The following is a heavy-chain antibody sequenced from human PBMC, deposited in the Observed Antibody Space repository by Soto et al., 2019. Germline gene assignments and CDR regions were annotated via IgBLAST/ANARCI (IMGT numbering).Heavy chain of an antibody. J-gene: IGHJ5*02. CDR1: GYSFTSYW. CDR3: ARVCYDFWSGYYLRWFDP. D-gene: IGHD3-3*01. CDR2: IDPSDSYT. Sequence: GESLKISCKGSGYSFTSYWISWVRQMPGKGLEWMGRIDPSDSYTNYSPSFQGHVTISADKSISTAYLQWSSLKASDTAMYYCARVCYDFWSGYYLRWFDPWGQGTLATVYS. V-gene: IGHV5-10-1*01.